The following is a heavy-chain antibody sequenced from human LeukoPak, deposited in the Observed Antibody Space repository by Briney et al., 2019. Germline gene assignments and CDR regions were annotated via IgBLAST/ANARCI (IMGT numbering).Heavy chain of an antibody. V-gene: IGHV3-30*04. CDR1: GFTFSSYA. CDR2: ISYDGSNK. D-gene: IGHD3-9*01. Sequence: GGSLRLSCAASGFTFSSYAMHWVRQAPGKGLEWVAVISYDGSNKYYADSVKGRFTISRDNSKNTLYLQMNSLRAEDTAVYYCARDGDILTGYPVYFDYWGQGTLVTVSS. J-gene: IGHJ4*02. CDR3: ARDGDILTGYPVYFDY.